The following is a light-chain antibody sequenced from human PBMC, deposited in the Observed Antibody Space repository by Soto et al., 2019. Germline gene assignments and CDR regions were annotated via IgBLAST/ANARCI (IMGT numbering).Light chain of an antibody. J-gene: IGLJ3*02. V-gene: IGLV2-14*01. CDR2: EVS. CDR1: SSDVGGYNF. CDR3: CLYSSTYTWV. Sequence: QSVLTQPASVSGSPGQSITISCTGTSSDVGGYNFVSWYQQHPGKAPKLMISEVSYRHSGVSNRFPGSKSGNTASLNISGIQAEDQADYYCCLYSSTYTWVFGGGTMLAV.